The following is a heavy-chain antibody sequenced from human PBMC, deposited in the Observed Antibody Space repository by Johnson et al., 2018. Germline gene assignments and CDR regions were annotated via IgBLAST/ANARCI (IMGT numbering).Heavy chain of an antibody. V-gene: IGHV3-74*01. J-gene: IGHJ6*02. CDR1: GFIFSSYW. D-gene: IGHD5-18*01. Sequence: EVQLVESGGDLVQPGGSLRLSCAASGFIFSSYWMHWVRQAPGKGLVWVSRISGDGSNTTSADSVTGRFTISRDNAKNTLYLRMNSRRADDTALYYCARDLFGYRDGGHISYYYGMNVWGQGTTVTVSS. CDR3: ARDLFGYRDGGHISYYYGMNV. CDR2: ISGDGSNT.